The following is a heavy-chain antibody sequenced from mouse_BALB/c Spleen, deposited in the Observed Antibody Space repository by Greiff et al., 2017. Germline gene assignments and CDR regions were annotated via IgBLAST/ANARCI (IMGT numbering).Heavy chain of an antibody. J-gene: IGHJ4*01. CDR1: GYSITSDYA. CDR2: ISYSGST. V-gene: IGHV3-2*02. Sequence: EVKLQESGPGLVKPSQSLSLTCTVTGYSITSDYAWNWIRQFPGNKLEWMGYISYSGSTSYNPSLKSRISITRDTSKNQFFLQLNSVTTEDTATYYCARLQNAMDYWGQGTSVTVSS. CDR3: ARLQNAMDY.